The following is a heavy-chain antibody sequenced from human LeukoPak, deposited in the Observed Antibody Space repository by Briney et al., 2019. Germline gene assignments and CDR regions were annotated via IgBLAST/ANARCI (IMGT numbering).Heavy chain of an antibody. J-gene: IGHJ6*04. CDR3: AELGITMIGGV. D-gene: IGHD3-10*02. Sequence: PGGSLRLSCAASGFTFSSYTMNWVRQAPGTGLAWVSSITDSSSSKWYADSVKGRFTISRDNAKNSLYLQMNSLRAEDTAVYYCAELGITMIGGVWGKGTTVTISS. V-gene: IGHV3-21*01. CDR1: GFTFSSYT. CDR2: ITDSSSSK.